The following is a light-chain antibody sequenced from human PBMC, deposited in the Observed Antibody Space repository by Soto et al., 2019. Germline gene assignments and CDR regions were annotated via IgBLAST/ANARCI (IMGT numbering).Light chain of an antibody. CDR3: QHYVTWPLA. CDR1: QSVSSY. Sequence: EIVLTQSPATLSLSPGERATLSCRASQSVSSYLAWYQQKPGQAPRLLIYDTSTRATGVSARFIGSASGTEFTLTITSLQSEDFAIYYCQHYVTWPLAFGGGTRVENK. J-gene: IGKJ4*01. CDR2: DTS. V-gene: IGKV3-15*01.